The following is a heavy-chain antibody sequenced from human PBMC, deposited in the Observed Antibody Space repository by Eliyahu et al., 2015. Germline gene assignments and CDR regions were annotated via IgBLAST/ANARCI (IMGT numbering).Heavy chain of an antibody. J-gene: IGHJ4*02. CDR3: ARGAKVARGPFDY. V-gene: IGHV1-2*02. Sequence: QVQLXQSGAEVKKPGVSVXXSCKASGYTFTGYYMXWVRTAPGXGLGWMGWINPNSGGTNYAQKFQGRVTMTRDTSISTAYMELSRLRSDDTAVYYCARGAKVARGPFDYWGQGTLVTVSS. CDR1: GYTFTGYY. CDR2: INPNSGGT. D-gene: IGHD2-15*01.